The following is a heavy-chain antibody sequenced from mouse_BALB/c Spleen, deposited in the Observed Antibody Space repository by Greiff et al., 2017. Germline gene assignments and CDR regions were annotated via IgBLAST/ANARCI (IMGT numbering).Heavy chain of an antibody. D-gene: IGHD1-1*01. CDR2: IWAGGSR. Sequence: VMLVESGPGLVAPSQSLSITCTVSGFSLTSYGVHWVRQPPGKCLEWLGVIWAGGSRNCNSALMSRLSISKDNSKSQVFLKMNSLQTDDTAMYYCARERSGPEYYGSSFTWFAYWGQGTLVTVSA. CDR1: GFSLTSYG. V-gene: IGHV2-9*02. CDR3: ARERSGPEYYGSSFTWFAY. J-gene: IGHJ3*01.